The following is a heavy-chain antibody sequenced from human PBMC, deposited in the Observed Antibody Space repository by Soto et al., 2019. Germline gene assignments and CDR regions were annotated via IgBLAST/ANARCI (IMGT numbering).Heavy chain of an antibody. V-gene: IGHV3-30*18. Sequence: GGSLRLSCAASGFTFSGFGMDWVRQATGKGLEWVAFISNDGSNQYYGDSVKGRFTISRDNSKNILYLQMNSLRPEDTAVYYCAKRNRAPPVSHFENWCQGTLVTVSS. CDR1: GFTFSGFG. J-gene: IGHJ4*02. CDR2: ISNDGSNQ. CDR3: AKRNRAPPVSHFEN.